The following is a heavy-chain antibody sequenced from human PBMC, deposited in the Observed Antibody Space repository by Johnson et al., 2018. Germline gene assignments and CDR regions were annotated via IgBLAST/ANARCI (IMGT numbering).Heavy chain of an antibody. Sequence: VQLQESGGDLVKPGGSLRLSCTASGFAFTNAWMDWVRQAPGKGLEWIGRIKSKTDTGARDYAAPVKGRFTISRDDSKNTLYLQMNSLKTEDTAVYYFTTNLFTTSAYNYYYMDVWGKGTTVTVSS. CDR2: IKSKTDTGAR. CDR1: GFAFTNAW. J-gene: IGHJ6*03. CDR3: TTNLFTTSAYNYYYMDV. V-gene: IGHV3-15*07. D-gene: IGHD3-22*01.